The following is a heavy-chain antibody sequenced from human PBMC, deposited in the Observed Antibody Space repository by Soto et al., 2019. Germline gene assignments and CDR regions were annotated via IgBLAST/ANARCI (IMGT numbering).Heavy chain of an antibody. CDR2: TYYRSKWFH. CDR1: GDSVSSDITS. V-gene: IGHV6-1*01. Sequence: QGQLQQSGPGLVKPSQTLSLTCAISGDSVSSDITSWNWIRQSPSRGLEWLGRTYYRSKWFHDYAASVKSRITINPDTAKNQGALELNARTPEDTAVYYCARGNARDAGGQGTVVTVSS. CDR3: ARGNARDA. D-gene: IGHD1-1*01. J-gene: IGHJ3*01.